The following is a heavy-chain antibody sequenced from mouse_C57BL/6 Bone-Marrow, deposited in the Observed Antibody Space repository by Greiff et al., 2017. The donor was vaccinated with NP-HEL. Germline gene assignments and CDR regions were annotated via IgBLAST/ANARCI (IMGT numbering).Heavy chain of an antibody. CDR2: IYPGSGNT. CDR1: GYTFTDYY. Sequence: QVQLQQSGAELVRPGASVKLSCKASGYTFTDYYINWVKQRPGQGLEWIARIYPGSGNTYYNEKFKGNATLAAEKSSSTAYMQLSSLTSEDTAVYFCERDCYGMDYWGQGTSVTVSS. V-gene: IGHV1-76*01. D-gene: IGHD1-1*01. J-gene: IGHJ4*01. CDR3: ERDCYGMDY.